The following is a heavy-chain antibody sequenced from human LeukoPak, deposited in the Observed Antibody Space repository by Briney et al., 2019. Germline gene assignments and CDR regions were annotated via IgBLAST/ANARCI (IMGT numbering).Heavy chain of an antibody. CDR2: ISSSSSTT. CDR1: AFTFSSYS. Sequence: PGGSLRLSCAASAFTFSSYSMNWVRQAPGKGLEWVSYISSSSSTTHYADSVKGRFTISRDNAKNSLYLQMNSLRAEDTAAYYCARGSRGGSSWYGVFDYWGQGTLVTVSS. V-gene: IGHV3-48*04. D-gene: IGHD6-13*01. CDR3: ARGSRGGSSWYGVFDY. J-gene: IGHJ4*02.